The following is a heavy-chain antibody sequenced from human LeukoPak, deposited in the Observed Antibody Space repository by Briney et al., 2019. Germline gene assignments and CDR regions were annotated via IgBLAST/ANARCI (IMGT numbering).Heavy chain of an antibody. D-gene: IGHD6-13*01. CDR1: GFTFSSYA. Sequence: GGSLRLSCAASGFTFSSYAMSWVRQAPGKGLEWVSAISGSGGSTYYADSVKGRFTISKDNSKNTLYLQMNSLRAEDTAVYYCAKDIGEQQLVFDYWGQGTLVTVSS. CDR3: AKDIGEQQLVFDY. CDR2: ISGSGGST. J-gene: IGHJ4*02. V-gene: IGHV3-23*01.